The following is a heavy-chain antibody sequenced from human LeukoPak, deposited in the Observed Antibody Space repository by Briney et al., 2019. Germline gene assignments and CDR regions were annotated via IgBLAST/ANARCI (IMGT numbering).Heavy chain of an antibody. D-gene: IGHD2-21*01. J-gene: IGHJ4*02. CDR1: GFTFGDCA. V-gene: IGHV3-9*01. CDR3: AKDGGESRDYYFEY. CDR2: INWNGGSI. Sequence: GGSLRLSCAASGFTFGDCAMHWVRQAPGKGLEWVSGINWNGGSIGYADSVKGRFTISRDSAKNSLYLQMTSLRAEDTALYYCAKDGGESRDYYFEYWGQGTLVTVSS.